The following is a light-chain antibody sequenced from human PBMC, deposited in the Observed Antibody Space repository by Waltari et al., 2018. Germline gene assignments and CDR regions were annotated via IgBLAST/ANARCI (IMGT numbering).Light chain of an antibody. CDR2: SNN. CDR3: AAWDDSLNGHVV. J-gene: IGLJ2*01. CDR1: SSNIGSNT. Sequence: QSVLTQPPSASGTPGQRVTISCSGSSSNIGSNTVNWYQQLPGTPPKLLIDSNNQRPSGVPDRFSGSKSGTSASLAISGLQSEDEADYYCAAWDDSLNGHVVFGGGTKLTVL. V-gene: IGLV1-44*01.